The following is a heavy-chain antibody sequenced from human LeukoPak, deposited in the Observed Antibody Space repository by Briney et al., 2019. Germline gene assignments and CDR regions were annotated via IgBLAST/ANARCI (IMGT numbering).Heavy chain of an antibody. CDR2: VSGSGGST. CDR3: AKSPYQLPTGAGSDN. Sequence: GGSLRLSCAASGFTFSSYAMSWFRQAPGKGLEWVSAVSGSGGSTYYADSVKGRFTISRDKSKSTLYLQMNSLRAEDTAVYYCAKSPYQLPTGAGSDNWGQGTLVTASS. V-gene: IGHV3-23*01. J-gene: IGHJ4*02. D-gene: IGHD2-2*01. CDR1: GFTFSSYA.